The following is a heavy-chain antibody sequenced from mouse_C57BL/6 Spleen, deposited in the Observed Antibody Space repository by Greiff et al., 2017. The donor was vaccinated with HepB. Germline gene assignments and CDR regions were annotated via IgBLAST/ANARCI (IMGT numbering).Heavy chain of an antibody. CDR2: ISDGGSYT. CDR1: GFTFSSYA. D-gene: IGHD2-4*01. Sequence: DVQLVESGGGLVKPGGSLKLSCAASGFTFSSYAMSWVRQTPEKRLEWVATISDGGSYTYYPDNVKGRFTISRDNAKNNLYLQMSHLKSEDTAMYYCARDSYDYGEFAYWGQGTLVTVSA. J-gene: IGHJ3*01. V-gene: IGHV5-4*01. CDR3: ARDSYDYGEFAY.